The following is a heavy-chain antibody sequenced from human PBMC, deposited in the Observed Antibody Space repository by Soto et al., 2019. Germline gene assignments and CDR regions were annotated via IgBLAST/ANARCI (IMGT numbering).Heavy chain of an antibody. CDR2: IWYDGSNK. Sequence: GGSLRLSCAASGFTFSSYGMHWVRQAPGKGLEWVAVIWYDGSNKYYADSVKGRFTISRDNSKNTLYLQMNSLRAEDTAVYYCAKDNDYGGAFDIWGQGTMVTVSS. J-gene: IGHJ3*02. CDR1: GFTFSSYG. CDR3: AKDNDYGGAFDI. D-gene: IGHD4-17*01. V-gene: IGHV3-33*06.